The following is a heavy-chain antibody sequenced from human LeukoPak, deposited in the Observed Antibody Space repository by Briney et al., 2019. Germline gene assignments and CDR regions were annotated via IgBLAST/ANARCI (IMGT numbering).Heavy chain of an antibody. Sequence: GGSLRLSCAASGFTFSSYGMHWVRQAPGKGLEWVAFIRYDGSNKYYADSVKGRFTISRDNSKNTLYLQMNSLRAEDTAVYYCARDRGAFWGVRGAPPYHYYYMDVWGKGTTVTVSS. D-gene: IGHD3-10*01. CDR1: GFTFSSYG. CDR2: IRYDGSNK. CDR3: ARDRGAFWGVRGAPPYHYYYMDV. V-gene: IGHV3-30*02. J-gene: IGHJ6*03.